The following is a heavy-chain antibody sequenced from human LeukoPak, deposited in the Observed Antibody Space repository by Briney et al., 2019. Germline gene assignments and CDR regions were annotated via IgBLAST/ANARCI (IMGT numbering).Heavy chain of an antibody. D-gene: IGHD5-12*01. CDR2: INPNSGGT. J-gene: IGHJ4*02. V-gene: IGHV1-2*02. Sequence: ASVKVSCKASGYSFIDYYIHWVRQAPGQGLEWMGWINPNSGGTNYAQKFQGRVTITADKSTSTAYMELSSLRSEDTAVYYCASQRRGYSGYDYGEIDYWGQGTLVTVSS. CDR1: GYSFIDYY. CDR3: ASQRRGYSGYDYGEIDY.